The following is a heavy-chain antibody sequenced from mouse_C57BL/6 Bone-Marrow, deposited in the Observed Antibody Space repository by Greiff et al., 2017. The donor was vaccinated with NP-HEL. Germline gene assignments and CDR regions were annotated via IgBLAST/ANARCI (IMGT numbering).Heavy chain of an antibody. CDR1: GYTFTSYG. Sequence: EVKVEESGAELVRPGSSVKMSCKTSGYTFTSYGINWVKQRPGQGLEWIGYIYIGNGYTEYNEKFKGKATLTSDTSSSTAYMQLSSLTSEDSAIYFCAREEGGPRDYFDYWGQGTTLTVSS. CDR3: AREEGGPRDYFDY. CDR2: IYIGNGYT. J-gene: IGHJ2*01. V-gene: IGHV1-58*01.